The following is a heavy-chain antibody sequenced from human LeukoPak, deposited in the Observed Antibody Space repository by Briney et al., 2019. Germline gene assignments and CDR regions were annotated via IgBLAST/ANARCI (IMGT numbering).Heavy chain of an antibody. CDR2: ISSSSSTI. V-gene: IGHV3-48*01. D-gene: IGHD5-12*01. CDR3: ASGAEGYVFDP. CDR1: GLTFSSYS. Sequence: PGGSLRLSCAASGLTFSSYSMNWVRQAPGKGLEWVSYISSSSSTIYYADSVKGRFTISRDNAKNSLYLQMNSLRAEDTAVYYCASGAEGYVFDPWGQGTLVTVSS. J-gene: IGHJ5*02.